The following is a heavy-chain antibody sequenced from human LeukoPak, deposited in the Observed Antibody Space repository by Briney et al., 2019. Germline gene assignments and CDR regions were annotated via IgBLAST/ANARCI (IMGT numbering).Heavy chain of an antibody. CDR1: GFTFSSYS. V-gene: IGHV3-21*01. Sequence: GGSLRLSCAASGFTFSSYSMNWVSQAPGKGLEWVSSISSSSSYIYYADSVKGRFTISRDNAKNSLYLQMNSLRAEDTAVYYCARDSISTTGVFGYWGQGTLVTVSS. CDR3: ARDSISTTGVFGY. D-gene: IGHD4-23*01. J-gene: IGHJ4*02. CDR2: ISSSSSYI.